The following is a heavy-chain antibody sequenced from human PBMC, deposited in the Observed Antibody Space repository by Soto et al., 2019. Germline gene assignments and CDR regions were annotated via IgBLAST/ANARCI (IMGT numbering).Heavy chain of an antibody. CDR1: GYTFTSYD. V-gene: IGHV1-8*01. Sequence: ASVKVSCKASGYTFTSYDINWVRQATGQGLEWMGWMNPNSGNTGYAQKFQGRVTMTRNTSISTAYMELSSLRSEDTAVYYCARTYSSSWYRGDYYGMDLWGQGTTVTVSS. CDR3: ARTYSSSWYRGDYYGMDL. J-gene: IGHJ6*02. CDR2: MNPNSGNT. D-gene: IGHD6-13*01.